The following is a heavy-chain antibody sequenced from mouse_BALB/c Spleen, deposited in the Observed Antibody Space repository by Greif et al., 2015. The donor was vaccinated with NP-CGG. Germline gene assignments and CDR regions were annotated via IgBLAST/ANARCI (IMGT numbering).Heavy chain of an antibody. J-gene: IGHJ3*01. D-gene: IGHD2-4*01. CDR1: GFTFSDYY. CDR3: ARDRAYDYDERAWFAY. CDR2: ISDGGSYT. V-gene: IGHV5-4*02. Sequence: DVMLVESGGGLVKPGGSLKLSCAASGFTFSDYYMYWVRQTPEKRLEWVATISDGGSYTYYPDSVKGRFTISRDNAKNNLYLQMSSLKSEDTAMYYCARDRAYDYDERAWFAYWGQGTLVTVSA.